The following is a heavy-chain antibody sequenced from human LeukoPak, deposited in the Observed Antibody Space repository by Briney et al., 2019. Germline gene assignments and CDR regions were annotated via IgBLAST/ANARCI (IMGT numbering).Heavy chain of an antibody. Sequence: GGSLRLSCAASGFTFSDYYMSWIRQAPGKGLEWVSSISSSSSYIYYADSVKGRFTISRDNAKNSLYLQMNSLRAEDTAVYYCARGRDFAWIQLWSRGYFDYWGQGTLVTVSS. CDR1: GFTFSDYY. CDR3: ARGRDFAWIQLWSRGYFDY. CDR2: ISSSSSYI. J-gene: IGHJ4*02. V-gene: IGHV3-11*06. D-gene: IGHD5-18*01.